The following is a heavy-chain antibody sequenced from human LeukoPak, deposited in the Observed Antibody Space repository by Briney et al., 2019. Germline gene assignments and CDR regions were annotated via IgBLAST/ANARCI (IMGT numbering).Heavy chain of an antibody. J-gene: IGHJ4*02. CDR2: ISWNSGSI. Sequence: PGGSLRLSCAASGFTLDDYAMHWVRQAPGKGLEWVSGISWNSGSIGYADSVKGRFTISRDNAKNSLYLQMNSLRAEDMALYYCAKDIAAAGTGGFDYWGQGTLVTVSS. CDR1: GFTLDDYA. D-gene: IGHD6-13*01. V-gene: IGHV3-9*03. CDR3: AKDIAAAGTGGFDY.